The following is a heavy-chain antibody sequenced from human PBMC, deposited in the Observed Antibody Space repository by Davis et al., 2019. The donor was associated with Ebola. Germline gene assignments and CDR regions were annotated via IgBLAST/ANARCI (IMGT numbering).Heavy chain of an antibody. CDR3: ARQGRYYDNSGYFLDY. CDR2: ISYDGSNK. CDR1: GFTFSSYG. D-gene: IGHD3-22*01. J-gene: IGHJ4*02. V-gene: IGHV3-30*03. Sequence: PGGSLRLSCAASGFTFSSYGMHWVRQAPGKGLEWVAVISYDGSNKYYADSVKGRFTISRDNSKNTLYLQMNSLRAEDTAVYYCARQGRYYDNSGYFLDYWGQGTLVTVSS.